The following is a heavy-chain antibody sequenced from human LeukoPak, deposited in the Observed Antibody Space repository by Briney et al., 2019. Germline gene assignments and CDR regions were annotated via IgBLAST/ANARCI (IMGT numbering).Heavy chain of an antibody. CDR1: RFAFSNYG. J-gene: IGHJ5*02. CDR3: IVFGDSNH. D-gene: IGHD4-17*01. CDR2: ISGSGGST. V-gene: IGHV3-23*01. Sequence: GGSLRLSCAVSRFAFSNYGMSWVRQAPGKGLEWVSAISGSGGSTYYADSVKGRFTISRDTSKNTLYLQINSLRVEDTAVYYCIVFGDSNHWGQGTLVTVSS.